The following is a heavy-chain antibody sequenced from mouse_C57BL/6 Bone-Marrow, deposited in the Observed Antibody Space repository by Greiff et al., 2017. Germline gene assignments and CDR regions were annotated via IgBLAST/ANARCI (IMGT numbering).Heavy chain of an antibody. CDR3: ASWGWDYGAWFAY. CDR2: INPNNGGT. CDR1: GYTFTDYY. V-gene: IGHV1-26*01. Sequence: EVQLQQSGPELVKPGASVQISCKASGYTFTDYYMNWVKQSHGKSLEWIGDINPNNGGTSYNQKFKGKATLTVDKSSSTAYMELRSLTSEDSAVYYCASWGWDYGAWFAYWGQGTLVTVSA. J-gene: IGHJ3*01. D-gene: IGHD2-4*01.